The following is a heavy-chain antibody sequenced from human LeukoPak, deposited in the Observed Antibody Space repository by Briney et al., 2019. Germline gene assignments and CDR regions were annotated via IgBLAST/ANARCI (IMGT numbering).Heavy chain of an antibody. CDR3: AKDIGSAATYYFDY. CDR2: ISWNSGSI. CDR1: GFTFYDYA. D-gene: IGHD6-13*01. Sequence: PGGSLRLSCAASGFTFYDYAMHWVRQAPGKGLEWVSGISWNSGSIGYADSVKGRFTISRDNAKNSLYLRINSLRAEDTALYYCAKDIGSAATYYFDYWGQGTLVTVSS. J-gene: IGHJ4*02. V-gene: IGHV3-9*01.